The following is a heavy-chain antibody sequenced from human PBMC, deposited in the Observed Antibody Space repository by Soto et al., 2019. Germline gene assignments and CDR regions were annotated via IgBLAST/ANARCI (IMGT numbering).Heavy chain of an antibody. Sequence: PSETLSLTCTVSGGSISSSSYYWGWIRQPPGKGLEWIGSIYYSGSTYYNPSLKSRVTISVDTSKNQFSLKLSSVTAADTAVYYCARHVRRYPRSDYWGQGTLVTVSS. CDR3: ARHVRRYPRSDY. V-gene: IGHV4-39*01. CDR2: IYYSGST. CDR1: GGSISSSSYY. D-gene: IGHD2-2*02. J-gene: IGHJ4*02.